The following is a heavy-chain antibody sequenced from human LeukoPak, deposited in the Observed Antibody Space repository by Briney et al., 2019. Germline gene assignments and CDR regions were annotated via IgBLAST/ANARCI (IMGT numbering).Heavy chain of an antibody. D-gene: IGHD2-15*01. J-gene: IGHJ3*02. CDR2: INPSGGST. Sequence: ASVKVSCKASGYTFTSYYMHWVRQAPGQGLEWMGIINPSGGSTSYAQKFQGRVTMTRDTSTSTVYMELSSLRSEDTAVYYCAREPSCSGGSCCSDEGEAFDIWGQGTMVTVSS. CDR1: GYTFTSYY. V-gene: IGHV1-46*01. CDR3: AREPSCSGGSCCSDEGEAFDI.